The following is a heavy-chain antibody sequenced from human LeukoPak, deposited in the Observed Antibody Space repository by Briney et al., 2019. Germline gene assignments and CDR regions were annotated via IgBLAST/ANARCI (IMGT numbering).Heavy chain of an antibody. D-gene: IGHD3-10*01. CDR3: AKGGASRTALNYYYYYMDV. CDR2: ISISGDGT. Sequence: GGSLRLSCAASGFTFSNYAMSWVRQAPGKGLEWVSAISISGDGTYYADSVKGRFTISRDNSKNTLYLQMNSLGADDTAVYYCAKGGASRTALNYYYYYMDVWGKGTTVTVSS. CDR1: GFTFSNYA. V-gene: IGHV3-23*01. J-gene: IGHJ6*03.